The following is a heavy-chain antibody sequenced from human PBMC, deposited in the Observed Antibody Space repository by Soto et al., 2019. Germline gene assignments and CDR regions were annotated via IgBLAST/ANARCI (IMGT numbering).Heavy chain of an antibody. CDR2: IDPSDSQT. Sequence: GESLKISCKGSGYSFAGYWVTWVREKPGKGLEWMGRIDPSDSQTYYSPSFRGHVTISATKSITTVFLQWSSLRASDTAMYYCARQIYDSDTGPNFQYYFDSWGQGTPVTVSS. CDR1: GYSFAGYW. CDR3: ARQIYDSDTGPNFQYYFDS. D-gene: IGHD3-22*01. V-gene: IGHV5-10-1*01. J-gene: IGHJ4*02.